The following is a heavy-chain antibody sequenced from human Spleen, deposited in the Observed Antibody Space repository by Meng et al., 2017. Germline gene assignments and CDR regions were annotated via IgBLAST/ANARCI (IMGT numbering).Heavy chain of an antibody. CDR2: IYTSGKT. CDR1: GGSISSYY. CDR3: ARENCSGGSCYSAYFFDY. J-gene: IGHJ4*02. D-gene: IGHD2-15*01. V-gene: IGHV4-4*07. Sequence: GSLRLSCAVSGGSISSYYWSWIRQPAGKGLEWIGRIYTSGKTNYNPSLKSRVTMSVDTSRNQFSLKLSSVTAADTALYYCARENCSGGSCYSAYFFDYWGQGTLVTVSS.